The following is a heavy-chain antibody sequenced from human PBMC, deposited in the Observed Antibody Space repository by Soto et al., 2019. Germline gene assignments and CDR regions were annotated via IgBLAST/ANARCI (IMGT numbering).Heavy chain of an antibody. CDR2: IIPTISTT. D-gene: IGHD5-12*01. CDR3: ARDLGSGYDPGDY. J-gene: IGHJ4*02. V-gene: IGHV1-69*12. CDR1: GDTFTIFA. Sequence: QVQLVQSGAEVKKPGSSVKVSCKASGDTFTIFAISWVRQAPGQGLEWMGGIIPTISTTNYAQRFQGRITITGDESTGTAYMELSSLKSEDTAVYCARDLGSGYDPGDYWGQGTLVTVSS.